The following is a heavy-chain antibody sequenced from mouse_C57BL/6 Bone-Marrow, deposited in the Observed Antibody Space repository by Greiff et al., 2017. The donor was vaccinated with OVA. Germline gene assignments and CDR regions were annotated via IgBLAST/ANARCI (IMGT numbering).Heavy chain of an antibody. CDR2: INYDGSRH. Sequence: EVQGLESEGGLVQPARSMTLSCTVSGFSFSDYYMAWVRQVPEKGLEWVGNINYDGSRHYYLDSLKSRFIISRDNEKNILYLQMRMLTADDTATYYCASDRVTAKYWYFDVWGTGTTVTVSS. D-gene: IGHD1-2*01. CDR3: ASDRVTAKYWYFDV. V-gene: IGHV5-16*01. CDR1: GFSFSDYY. J-gene: IGHJ1*03.